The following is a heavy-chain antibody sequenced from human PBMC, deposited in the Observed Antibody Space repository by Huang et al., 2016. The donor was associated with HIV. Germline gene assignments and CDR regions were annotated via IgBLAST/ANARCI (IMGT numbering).Heavy chain of an antibody. J-gene: IGHJ4*02. CDR2: INPGNGTT. Sequence: QVHLVQSGAEVRRPGASVKISCKTFGYTFTQYPMHWVRQAPGQGLEWVGWINPGNGTTRYSPKLQGRLTISRDTSASEGFMELTGLTYKDTGVYYCATTAFDYWGQGTLVTVSP. CDR1: GYTFTQYP. CDR3: ATTAFDY. V-gene: IGHV1-3*01.